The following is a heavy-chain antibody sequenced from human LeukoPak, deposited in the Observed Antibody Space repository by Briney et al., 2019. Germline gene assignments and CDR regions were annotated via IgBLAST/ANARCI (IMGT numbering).Heavy chain of an antibody. V-gene: IGHV6-1*01. J-gene: IGHJ2*01. D-gene: IGHD3-3*01. CDR1: GDSVSSNSAA. Sequence: SQTLSLTCAISGDSVSSNSAAWNWIRQSPSRGLEWLGGTYYRSKWYNDYAVSVKSRITINPDTSKNQFSLQLNSVTPEDTAVYYCARDAWHYDFWSGYYTSSPWYFDLWGRGTLVTVSS. CDR3: ARDAWHYDFWSGYYTSSPWYFDL. CDR2: TYYRSKWYN.